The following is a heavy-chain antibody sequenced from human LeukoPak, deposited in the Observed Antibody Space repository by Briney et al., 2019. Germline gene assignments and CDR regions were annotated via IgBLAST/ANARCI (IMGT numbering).Heavy chain of an antibody. CDR1: GFTFSSYS. CDR2: ISSSSSYI. Sequence: GGSLRLSCAASGFTFSSYSMNWVRQAPGKGLEWVSSISSSSSYIYYADSVKGRFTISRDNAKNSLYLQMNSLRAEDTAVYYCARHGSGWVPYYFDYWGQGTLVTVSS. D-gene: IGHD6-19*01. CDR3: ARHGSGWVPYYFDY. J-gene: IGHJ4*02. V-gene: IGHV3-21*01.